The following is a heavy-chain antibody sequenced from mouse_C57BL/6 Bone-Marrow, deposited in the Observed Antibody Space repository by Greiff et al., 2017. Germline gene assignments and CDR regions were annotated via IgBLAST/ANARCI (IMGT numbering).Heavy chain of an antibody. Sequence: EVKLMESGPGLVKPSQSLSLTCSVTGYSITSGYYWNWIRQFPGNKLEWMGYIRYDGSNNYNPSLKNRISITRDTSKNQFFLKLNSVTTEDTATYYCASDLFPDYWGQGTTLTVSS. CDR3: ASDLFPDY. CDR1: GYSITSGYY. CDR2: IRYDGSN. J-gene: IGHJ2*01. V-gene: IGHV3-6*01.